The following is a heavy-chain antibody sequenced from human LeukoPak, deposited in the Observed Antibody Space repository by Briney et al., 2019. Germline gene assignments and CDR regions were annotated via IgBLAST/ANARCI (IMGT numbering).Heavy chain of an antibody. CDR2: ISGNGGST. J-gene: IGHJ4*02. Sequence: SGGSLRLSCAASGFTFSSYAMSWVRQAPGKGLEWVSTISGNGGSTYYADSVKGRFSISRDNSKSTLYLQVNSLRAEGTAVYYCVQDVTSKLADFDYWGQGTLVTVSS. CDR3: VQDVTSKLADFDY. D-gene: IGHD4-17*01. CDR1: GFTFSSYA. V-gene: IGHV3-23*01.